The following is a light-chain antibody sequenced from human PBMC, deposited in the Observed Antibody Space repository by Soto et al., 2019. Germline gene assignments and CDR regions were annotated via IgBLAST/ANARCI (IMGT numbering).Light chain of an antibody. V-gene: IGKV1-39*01. J-gene: IGKJ3*01. CDR2: AAS. Sequence: DIKMTQSPSSLSASVGDRVTITCRASQSISSYLNWFQQKPGKSPKLLIYAASSLQSGVPSRFSGSGSGTDFTLTISSLQPEDIATYYCQQSYSTPFTFGPGTKVDFK. CDR1: QSISSY. CDR3: QQSYSTPFT.